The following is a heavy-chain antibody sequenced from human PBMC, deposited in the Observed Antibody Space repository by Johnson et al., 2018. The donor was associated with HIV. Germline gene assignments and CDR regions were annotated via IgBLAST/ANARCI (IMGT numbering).Heavy chain of an antibody. Sequence: MLLVESGGGLVQPGGSLRLSCAASGFTVSSNYMSWVGQAPGKGLEWVANIKQDGSEKYYVDSVKGRFTISRDNAKNSLYLQMNRLRADDTAVYYCARVQLLEDDVFNVWGQGTMVTVSS. CDR1: GFTVSSNY. CDR2: IKQDGSEK. V-gene: IGHV3-7*01. CDR3: ARVQLLEDDVFNV. J-gene: IGHJ3*01. D-gene: IGHD3-10*01.